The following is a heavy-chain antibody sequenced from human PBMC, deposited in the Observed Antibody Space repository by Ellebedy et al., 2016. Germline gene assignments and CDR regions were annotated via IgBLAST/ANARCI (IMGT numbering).Heavy chain of an antibody. CDR1: GYTFTGYY. Sequence: ASVKVSCKASGYTFTGYYMHWVRQAPGQGLEWMGWNNPNSGGTNYAQKFQGWVTMTRDTSISTAYMELSRLRSDDTAVYYCARDSVTGRNSSSWYHSGSYYYYGMDVWGQGTTVTVSS. V-gene: IGHV1-2*04. J-gene: IGHJ6*02. CDR3: ARDSVTGRNSSSWYHSGSYYYYGMDV. D-gene: IGHD6-13*01. CDR2: NNPNSGGT.